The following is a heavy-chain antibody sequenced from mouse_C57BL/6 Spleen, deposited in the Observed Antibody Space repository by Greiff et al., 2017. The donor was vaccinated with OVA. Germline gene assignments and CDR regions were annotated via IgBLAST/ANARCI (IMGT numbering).Heavy chain of an antibody. CDR1: GFTFSSYA. V-gene: IGHV5-4*01. J-gene: IGHJ2*01. D-gene: IGHD2-4*01. Sequence: EVNLVESGGGLVKPGGSLKLSCAASGFTFSSYAMSWVRQTPEKRLEWVATISDGGSYTYYPDNVKGRFTISRDNAKNNLYLQMSHLKSEDTAMYYCARDLDYDDGFDYWGQGTTLTVSS. CDR2: ISDGGSYT. CDR3: ARDLDYDDGFDY.